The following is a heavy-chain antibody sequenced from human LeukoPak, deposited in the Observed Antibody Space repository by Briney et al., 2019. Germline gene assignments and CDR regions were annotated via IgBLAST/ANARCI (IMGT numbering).Heavy chain of an antibody. V-gene: IGHV3-48*04. J-gene: IGHJ4*02. Sequence: PGGSLRLSCAASGFTFSDYSMNWVRQAPGKGLEWVSYISSIGTTIYYADSVKGRFTISRDNAKNSLYLQMNSLRAEDTAVYYCARGERGDYWGQGTLVTVSS. CDR3: ARGERGDY. D-gene: IGHD1-26*01. CDR2: ISSIGTTI. CDR1: GFTFSDYS.